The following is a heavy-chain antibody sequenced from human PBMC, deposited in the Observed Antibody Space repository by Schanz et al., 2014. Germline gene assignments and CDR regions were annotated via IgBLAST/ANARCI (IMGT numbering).Heavy chain of an antibody. CDR3: ARGGGPEDVFDI. D-gene: IGHD5-12*01. CDR2: INPSGGST. V-gene: IGHV1-46*01. CDR1: GYTFVSYS. Sequence: QVQLVQSGAEVKKPGASVKVSCKASGYTFVSYSMLWVRQAPGQGLEWMGIINPSGGSTRYGQKFQGRITVTTDTSTSTVYLELSSLRSDDTAVYYCARGGGPEDVFDIWGQGTILTVSS. J-gene: IGHJ3*02.